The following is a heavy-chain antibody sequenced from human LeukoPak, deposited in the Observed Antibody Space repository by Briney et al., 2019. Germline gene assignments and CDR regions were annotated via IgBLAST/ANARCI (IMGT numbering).Heavy chain of an antibody. J-gene: IGHJ4*02. CDR3: ARSDSSGWSSTVDY. D-gene: IGHD6-19*01. CDR1: GYTFTGYY. CDR2: INPNSGGT. Sequence: ASVKVSCKASGYTFTGYYMHWVRQAPGQGLEWMGWINPNSGGTNYAQKFQGRVTMTRDTSISTAYMELSGLRSDDTAVYYCARSDSSGWSSTVDYWGQGTLVTVSS. V-gene: IGHV1-2*02.